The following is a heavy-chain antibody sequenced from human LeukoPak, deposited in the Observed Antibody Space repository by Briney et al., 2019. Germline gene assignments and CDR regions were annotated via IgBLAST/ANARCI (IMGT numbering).Heavy chain of an antibody. CDR3: AKDEATMIVGD. Sequence: PGGSLRLSCAASGFTFANAWMSWVRQAPGKGLEWVAAISGGGGSTYYADTVKGRFTISRDNSKSTLYVQMNSLRGEDTAVYYCAKDEATMIVGDWGQGTLVTVSS. V-gene: IGHV3-23*01. CDR2: ISGGGGST. J-gene: IGHJ4*02. CDR1: GFTFANAW. D-gene: IGHD3-22*01.